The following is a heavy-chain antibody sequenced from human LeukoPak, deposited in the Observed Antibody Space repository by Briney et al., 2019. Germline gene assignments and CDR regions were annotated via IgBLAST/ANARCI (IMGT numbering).Heavy chain of an antibody. CDR1: GGTFSSYA. CDR3: ARAASAYGDYEDPLGY. J-gene: IGHJ4*02. Sequence: SAKVSCKTSGGTFSSYAISWVRQAPGQGLEWMGGIIPILGTANYPEKFQDRVTITTDESTSTAYMELSSLRSEDTAVYYCARAASAYGDYEDPLGYWGQGTLVTVSS. D-gene: IGHD4-17*01. CDR2: IIPILGTA. V-gene: IGHV1-69*05.